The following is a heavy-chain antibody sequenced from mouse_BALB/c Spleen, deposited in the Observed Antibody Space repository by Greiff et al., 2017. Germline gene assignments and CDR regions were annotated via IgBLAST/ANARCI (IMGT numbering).Heavy chain of an antibody. CDR3: ARTYYGNYNDPWFAY. CDR2: IYPGSGNT. J-gene: IGHJ3*01. D-gene: IGHD2-10*01. V-gene: IGHV1-84*02. CDR1: GYTFTDYY. Sequence: LQESGPELVKPGASVKISCKASGYTFTDYYINWVKQKPGQGLEWIGWIYPGSGNTKYNEKFKGKATLTVDTSSSTAYMQLSSLTSEDTAVYFCARTYYGNYNDPWFAYWGQGTLVTVSA.